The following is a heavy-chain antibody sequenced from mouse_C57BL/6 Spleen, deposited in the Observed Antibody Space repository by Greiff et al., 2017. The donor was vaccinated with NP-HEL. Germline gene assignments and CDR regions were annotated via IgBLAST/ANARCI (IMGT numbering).Heavy chain of an antibody. J-gene: IGHJ4*01. CDR2: IDPSDSYT. D-gene: IGHD2-3*01. CDR1: GYTFTSYW. CDR3: ARRKYDGYSLWAMDY. V-gene: IGHV1-69*01. Sequence: QVQLQQPGAELVMPGASVKLSCKASGYTFTSYWMHWVQQRPGQGLEWIGEIDPSDSYTNYNQKFKGKSTLTVDKSSSTAYMQLSSLTSEDSAVYYCARRKYDGYSLWAMDYWGQGTSVTVSS.